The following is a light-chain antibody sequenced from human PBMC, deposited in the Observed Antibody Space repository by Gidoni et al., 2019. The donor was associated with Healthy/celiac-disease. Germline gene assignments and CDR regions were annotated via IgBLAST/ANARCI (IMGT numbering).Light chain of an antibody. Sequence: EIVLTQSPGTLSLSPGERATLSCRASQSVSSRYFAWYQQNPGQAPRLLIYGASSRATGIPDRFSGSGSGTDFTLTISRLEPEDFAVYYCQQYGSSPAFGGGTKVEIK. J-gene: IGKJ4*01. CDR1: QSVSSRY. CDR3: QQYGSSPA. CDR2: GAS. V-gene: IGKV3-20*01.